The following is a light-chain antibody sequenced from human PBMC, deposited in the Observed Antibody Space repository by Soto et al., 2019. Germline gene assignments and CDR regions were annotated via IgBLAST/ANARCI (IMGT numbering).Light chain of an antibody. V-gene: IGKV1-5*03. CDR3: QQYNSYSYT. CDR2: KAS. J-gene: IGKJ2*01. Sequence: DIQMTQSPSTLSASVGDRVTITCRASQSISSWLAWYQQKPGKAPKLLIYKASSLESGVPSRLSGSGSGTEFTLTISSLQTDDFATYYFQQYNSYSYTFGQGTKLEIK. CDR1: QSISSW.